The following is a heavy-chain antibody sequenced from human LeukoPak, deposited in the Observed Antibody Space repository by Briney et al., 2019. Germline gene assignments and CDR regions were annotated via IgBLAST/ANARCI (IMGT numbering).Heavy chain of an antibody. Sequence: ASVRVSCKASGYTFTGYYMHWVRQAPGQGLEWLGWMNPNGGGTNYAQTFQGRVTMTRDTSISTAYMELSRLRSDDTAVYYCASIGETTSYDFWSGYPDYWGQGTLVTVSS. J-gene: IGHJ4*02. CDR1: GYTFTGYY. CDR3: ASIGETTSYDFWSGYPDY. V-gene: IGHV1-2*02. CDR2: MNPNGGGT. D-gene: IGHD3-3*01.